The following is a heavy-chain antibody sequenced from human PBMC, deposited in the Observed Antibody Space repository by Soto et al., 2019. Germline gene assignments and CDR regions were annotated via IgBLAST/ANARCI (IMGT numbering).Heavy chain of an antibody. Sequence: QVQLLESGGGVVLPGTSLRLSCAASGFTFKNYAMHWVRQAPGKGLEWVAGISFDGSSEYHADSVRGRFTCSRDKSKKTKSLQINCLRPKGTAVYYCARDRDSYDGRTSFYSPAFDYWGQGTLVTVSS. J-gene: IGHJ4*02. D-gene: IGHD3-3*01. V-gene: IGHV3-30-3*01. CDR3: ARDRDSYDGRTSFYSPAFDY. CDR1: GFTFKNYA. CDR2: ISFDGSSE.